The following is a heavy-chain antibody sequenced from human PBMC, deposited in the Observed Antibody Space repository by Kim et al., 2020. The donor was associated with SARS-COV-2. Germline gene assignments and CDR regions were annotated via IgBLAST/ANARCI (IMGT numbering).Heavy chain of an antibody. J-gene: IGHJ4*02. CDR1: GYTFTSYG. D-gene: IGHD3-3*01. CDR2: ISAYNGNT. Sequence: ASVKVSCKASGYTFTSYGISWVRQAPGQGLEWMGWISAYNGNTNYAQKLQGRVTMTTDTSTSTAYMELRSLRSDDTAVYYCARATSDFWSGYPDYWGQGTLVTVSS. V-gene: IGHV1-18*01. CDR3: ARATSDFWSGYPDY.